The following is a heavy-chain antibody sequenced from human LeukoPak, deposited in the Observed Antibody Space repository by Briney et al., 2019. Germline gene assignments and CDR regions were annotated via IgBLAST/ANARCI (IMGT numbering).Heavy chain of an antibody. Sequence: PSETLSLTCAVYGGSFSGYYWSWIRQPPGKGLEWIGEINHSGSTNYNPSLKSRVTISVDTSKNQFSLKLSSVTAADTAVYYCARGSSFASENCGGDCYPYYFDYWGQGTLVTVSS. V-gene: IGHV4-34*01. CDR1: GGSFSGYY. CDR3: ARGSSFASENCGGDCYPYYFDY. CDR2: INHSGST. D-gene: IGHD2-21*02. J-gene: IGHJ4*02.